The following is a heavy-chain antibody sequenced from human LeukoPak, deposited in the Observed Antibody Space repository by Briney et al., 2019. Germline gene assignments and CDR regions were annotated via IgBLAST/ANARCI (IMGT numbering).Heavy chain of an antibody. V-gene: IGHV4-61*02. CDR3: ARGGITMVRGVIGYYYYMDV. D-gene: IGHD3-10*01. CDR1: SGSISSGDYY. CDR2: IYTSGST. Sequence: KASETLPLTCTVSSGSISSGDYYWSWIRQPAGKGLEWIGRIYTSGSTNYNPSLKSRVTMSVDTSKNQFSLKLSSVTAADTAVYYCARGGITMVRGVIGYYYYMDVWGKGTTVTVSS. J-gene: IGHJ6*03.